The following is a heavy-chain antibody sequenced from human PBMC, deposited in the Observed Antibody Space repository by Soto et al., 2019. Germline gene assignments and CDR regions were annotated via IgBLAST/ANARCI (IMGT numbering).Heavy chain of an antibody. CDR1: GGSISSGGYS. CDR2: IYHSGST. CDR3: ARVPDR. D-gene: IGHD2-2*01. J-gene: IGHJ5*02. Sequence: SETLSLTCAVSGGSISSGGYSWSWIRQPPGKGLEWIGYIYHSGSTYYNPSLKSRVTISVDRSKNQFSLQLSSVTAADTAVYYCARVPDRWGQGTLVTVSS. V-gene: IGHV4-30-2*01.